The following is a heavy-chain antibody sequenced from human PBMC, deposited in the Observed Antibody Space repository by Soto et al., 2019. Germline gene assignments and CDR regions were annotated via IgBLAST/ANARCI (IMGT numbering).Heavy chain of an antibody. D-gene: IGHD3-3*01. CDR2: IIPIFGTA. V-gene: IGHV1-69*13. CDR1: GGTFSSYA. J-gene: IGHJ4*02. Sequence: ASVKVSCKASGGTFSSYAISWVRQAPGQGLEWMGGIIPIFGTANYAQKFQGRVTITADESTSTAYMELSSLRSEDTAVYYCAQIGFWSGYYTGIPSDYWGQGTLVTVSS. CDR3: AQIGFWSGYYTGIPSDY.